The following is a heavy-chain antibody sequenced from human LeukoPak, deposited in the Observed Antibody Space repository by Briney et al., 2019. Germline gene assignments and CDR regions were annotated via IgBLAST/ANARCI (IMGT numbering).Heavy chain of an antibody. J-gene: IGHJ3*01. Sequence: SVKVSCKASGGTFSSYAISWVRQALGQGLEWMGRIIPIFGTANYAQKFQGRVTITTDESTSTAYMELSSLRSEDTAVYYCASSTTAYYYDSSGYSWGQGTMVTVSS. D-gene: IGHD3-22*01. CDR2: IIPIFGTA. V-gene: IGHV1-69*05. CDR3: ASSTTAYYYDSSGYS. CDR1: GGTFSSYA.